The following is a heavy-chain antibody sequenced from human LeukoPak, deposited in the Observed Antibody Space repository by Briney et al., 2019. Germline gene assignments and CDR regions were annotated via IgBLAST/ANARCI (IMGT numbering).Heavy chain of an antibody. CDR1: GYTFTGYY. J-gene: IGHJ4*02. D-gene: IGHD3-10*01. CDR3: ASSGPIWFGESNFDY. CDR2: INPNSGGT. V-gene: IGHV1-2*02. Sequence: ASVKVSCKASGYTFTGYYMHWVRQAPGQGLEWMGWINPNSGGTNYAQKFQGRVTMTRDTSISTAYMELSRLRSDDTAVYYCASSGPIWFGESNFDYWGQGTLVTVSS.